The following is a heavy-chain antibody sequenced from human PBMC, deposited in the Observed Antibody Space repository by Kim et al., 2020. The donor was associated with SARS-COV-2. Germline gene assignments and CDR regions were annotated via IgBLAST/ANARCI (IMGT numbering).Heavy chain of an antibody. CDR2: ST. V-gene: IGHV1-46*01. J-gene: IGHJ6*03. Sequence: STSYAQKFQGRVTMTRDTSTSTVYMELSSLRSEDTAVYYCASPYYYYMDVWGKGTTVTVSS. CDR3: ASPYYYYMDV.